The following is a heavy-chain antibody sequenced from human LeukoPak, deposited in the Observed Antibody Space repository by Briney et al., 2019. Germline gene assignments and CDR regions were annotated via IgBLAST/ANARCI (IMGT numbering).Heavy chain of an antibody. D-gene: IGHD6-19*01. Sequence: GGSLRLSCAVSGLTFSTYSMTWVRQGPGEGLEGVSSIYNSGAKIFYADSVKGRFTISRDNSKNMLYLQMNSLRVEDTAVYYCAKDVAPDSGWDLDYWGQGTLVTVSS. V-gene: IGHV3-23*01. J-gene: IGHJ4*02. CDR3: AKDVAPDSGWDLDY. CDR1: GLTFSTYS. CDR2: IYNSGAKI.